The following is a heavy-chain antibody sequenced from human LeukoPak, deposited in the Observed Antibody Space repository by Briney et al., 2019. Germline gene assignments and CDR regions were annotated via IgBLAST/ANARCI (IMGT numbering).Heavy chain of an antibody. V-gene: IGHV3-48*04. CDR1: GFTFSTYS. CDR3: ARDRYGDQFDY. Sequence: GGSLRLSCAASGFTFSTYSMNWVRQAPGKGLEWVSYISSSSSTIYYADSVKGRFTISRDNAKNSLYLQMNSLRAEDTAVYYCARDRYGDQFDYWGQGTLVTVSS. J-gene: IGHJ4*02. D-gene: IGHD4/OR15-4a*01. CDR2: ISSSSSTI.